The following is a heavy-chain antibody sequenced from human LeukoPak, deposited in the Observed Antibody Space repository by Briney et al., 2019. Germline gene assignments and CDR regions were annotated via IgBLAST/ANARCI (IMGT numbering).Heavy chain of an antibody. V-gene: IGHV1-18*01. CDR2: IRAYNGNT. Sequence: GTSVRLSCKASGYTFTSYGISWVRQAPGQGLEWMGWIRAYNGNTNYAQKLQGRVTITTDTSTSTAYVELRSLRSDDTAVYYCARDKQWLVTPYYFDYWGQGTMVTVSS. CDR3: ARDKQWLVTPYYFDY. J-gene: IGHJ4*02. CDR1: GYTFTSYG. D-gene: IGHD6-19*01.